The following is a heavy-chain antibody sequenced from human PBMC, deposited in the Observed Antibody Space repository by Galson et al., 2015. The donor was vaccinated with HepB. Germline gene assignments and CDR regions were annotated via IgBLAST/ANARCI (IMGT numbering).Heavy chain of an antibody. CDR2: INPNSGGT. J-gene: IGHJ4*02. Sequence: GYTFTGYYMHWVRQAPGQGLEWMGWINPNSGGTNYAQKFQGWVTMTRDTSISTAYMELSRLRSDDTAVYYCARASVLDIVADYWGQGTLVTVSS. D-gene: IGHD2-2*03. CDR3: ARASVLDIVADY. CDR1: GYTFTGYY. V-gene: IGHV1-2*04.